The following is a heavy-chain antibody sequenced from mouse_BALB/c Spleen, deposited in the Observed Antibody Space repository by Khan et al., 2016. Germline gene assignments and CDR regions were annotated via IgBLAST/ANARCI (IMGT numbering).Heavy chain of an antibody. V-gene: IGHV5-4*02. CDR1: GFTFSDYY. Sequence: VELVESGGGLVKPGGSLKLSCAASGFTFSDYYMYWVRQTPEKRLEWVATISDGGSYTYYPDSVKGRFTISRDNAKNNLYLQMSSLKSEDTAMYYCARDRNWYFDVWGAGTTVTVSS. CDR3: ARDRNWYFDV. CDR2: ISDGGSYT. J-gene: IGHJ1*01.